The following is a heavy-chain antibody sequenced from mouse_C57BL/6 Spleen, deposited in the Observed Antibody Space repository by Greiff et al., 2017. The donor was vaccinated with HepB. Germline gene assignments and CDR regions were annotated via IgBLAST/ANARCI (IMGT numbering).Heavy chain of an antibody. Sequence: VKVVESGPGLVAPSQSLSITCTVSGFSLTSYGVHWVRQPPGKGLEWLVVIWSDGSTTYNSALKSRLSISKDNSKSQVFLKMNSLQTDDTAMYYCATGSSYYYAMDYWGQGTSVTVCS. CDR2: IWSDGST. V-gene: IGHV2-6*03. CDR1: GFSLTSYG. D-gene: IGHD1-1*01. J-gene: IGHJ4*01. CDR3: ATGSSYYYAMDY.